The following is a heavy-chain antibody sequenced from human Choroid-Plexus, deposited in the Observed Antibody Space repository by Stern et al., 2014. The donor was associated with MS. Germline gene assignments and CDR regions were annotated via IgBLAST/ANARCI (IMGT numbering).Heavy chain of an antibody. J-gene: IGHJ5*02. CDR1: GFTFVTCA. CDR3: AKDRQYLTYFFDH. CDR2: VSYDGSNK. Sequence: QLVESGGGVVQPGRPLRLSWVAHGFTFVTCALHWVRQAPGKGLEWGAGVSYDGSNKYYADSVKGRFTISRDNSQNTLYMQMSSLRPEDTAVYYCAKDRQYLTYFFDHWGQGSLVTVSS. D-gene: IGHD2/OR15-2a*01. V-gene: IGHV3-30*18.